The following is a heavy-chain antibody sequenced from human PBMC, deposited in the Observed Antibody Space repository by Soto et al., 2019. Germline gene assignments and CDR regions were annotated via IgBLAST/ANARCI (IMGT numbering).Heavy chain of an antibody. J-gene: IGHJ4*02. CDR1: DYPXIFYG. V-gene: IGHV1-18*01. Sequence: SXKVYLKASDYPXIFYGIRVVRQAPWHGLEWVAWIGANIGDTNSAEKFQDRVTLNTDPSTSTAYTDLRSLRSDDTAVYYCERDFRNSCTGTRCIYFDYWGQGTLFTVS. CDR2: IGANIGDT. D-gene: IGHD2-2*01. CDR3: ERDFRNSCTGTRCIYFDY.